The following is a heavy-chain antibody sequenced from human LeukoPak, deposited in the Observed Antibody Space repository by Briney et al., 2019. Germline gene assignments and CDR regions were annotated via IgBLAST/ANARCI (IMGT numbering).Heavy chain of an antibody. D-gene: IGHD5-24*01. J-gene: IGHJ3*02. CDR2: LSGSGDTI. CDR1: GFTFSDYY. CDR3: ARELEMATMFFGENAFDI. Sequence: PGGSLRLSCAASGFTFSDYYMSWIRQTPGKGLEWVSYLSGSGDTIYYADSVKGRFTISRDNAKNSLYLQMNSLRAEDTAVYYCARELEMATMFFGENAFDIWGQGTIVTVSS. V-gene: IGHV3-11*01.